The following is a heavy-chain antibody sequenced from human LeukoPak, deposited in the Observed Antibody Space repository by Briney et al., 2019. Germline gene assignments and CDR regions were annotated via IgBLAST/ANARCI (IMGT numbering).Heavy chain of an antibody. J-gene: IGHJ5*02. CDR3: ARGRCSSTSCYRRYNWFDP. V-gene: IGHV4-34*01. Sequence: SETLSLTCAVYGGSFSGYYWSWIRQPPGKGLEWIGEINHSGSTNYNPSLKSRVTISVDTSKNQFSLKLSSVTAADTAVYYCARGRCSSTSCYRRYNWFDPWGQGTLVTVPS. CDR1: GGSFSGYY. D-gene: IGHD2-2*02. CDR2: INHSGST.